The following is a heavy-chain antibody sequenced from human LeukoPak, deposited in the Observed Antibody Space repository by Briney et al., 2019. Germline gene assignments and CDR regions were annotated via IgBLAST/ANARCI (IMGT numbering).Heavy chain of an antibody. V-gene: IGHV3-30*02. J-gene: IGHJ6*03. CDR2: IRYDGSNK. CDR1: GFTFSSYG. D-gene: IGHD7-27*01. Sequence: GGSLRLSCAASGFTFSSYGMHWVRQAPGKGLEWVAFIRYDGSNKYYADSVKGRFTISRDNSKNTLYLQMNSLRAEDTAVYYCASPLGIGDYYYYMDVWGKGTTVTVSS. CDR3: ASPLGIGDYYYYMDV.